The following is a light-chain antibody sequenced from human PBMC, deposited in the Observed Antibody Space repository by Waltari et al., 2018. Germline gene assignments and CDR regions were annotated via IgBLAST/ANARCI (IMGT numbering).Light chain of an antibody. J-gene: IGKJ2*01. CDR3: QQYGSSPMYT. CDR2: GAS. CDR1: QSVSSSY. V-gene: IGKV3-20*01. Sequence: EIVLTQSPGTLSLSPWERATLPCRASQSVSSSYLAWYQQKPGQAPRLLNYGASSRATGIPDRFSGSGSGTDFTLTISRLEPEDFAVYYCQQYGSSPMYTFGQGTKLEIK.